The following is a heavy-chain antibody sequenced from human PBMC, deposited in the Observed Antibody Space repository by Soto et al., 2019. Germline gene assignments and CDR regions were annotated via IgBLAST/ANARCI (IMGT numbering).Heavy chain of an antibody. D-gene: IGHD6-13*01. CDR2: VYNSGST. J-gene: IGHJ4*02. Sequence: SETLSLTCTVSGGSISSNYWTWIRQPPGKGLEWIGYVYNSGSTNYNPSLKSRVTISEDTSKSQFSLKVNSMTAADTAVYYCARYRREAVAGYTLDNWGQGXLVTVYS. CDR1: GGSISSNY. V-gene: IGHV4-59*01. CDR3: ARYRREAVAGYTLDN.